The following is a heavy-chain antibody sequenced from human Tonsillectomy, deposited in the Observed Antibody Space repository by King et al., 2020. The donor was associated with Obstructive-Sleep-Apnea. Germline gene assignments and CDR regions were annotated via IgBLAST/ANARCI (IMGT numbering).Heavy chain of an antibody. V-gene: IGHV4-59*08. CDR3: ARGPHYYDSQYYFDY. Sequence: VQLQESGPGLVKPSVTLSLTCSVSGGSISSYYWNSVRQPPRKGLDWIWYIYYRGSTHYNPSLPSRVTITVDTSKNQFSLKVNSVTAADTAVYYCARGPHYYDSQYYFDYWGQGTLVTVSS. CDR1: GGSISSYY. J-gene: IGHJ4*02. CDR2: IYYRGST. D-gene: IGHD3-22*01.